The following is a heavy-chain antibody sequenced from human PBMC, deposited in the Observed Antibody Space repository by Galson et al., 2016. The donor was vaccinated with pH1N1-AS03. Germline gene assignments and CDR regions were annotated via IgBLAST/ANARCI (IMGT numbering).Heavy chain of an antibody. CDR1: GYSFTRYW. CDR2: IYPGDFHT. CDR3: ARTDFLDCGGDCYTEYFFDD. V-gene: IGHV5-51*01. J-gene: IGHJ4*02. Sequence: QSGAEVKKPGESLKISCKGSGYSFTRYWIGWVRQMPGEGLEWMGMIYPGDFHTRYSPSFRGQVTISVDKSIHTAYLQWSSLRASDTALYFCARTDFLDCGGDCYTEYFFDDWGQAPRVTVSS. D-gene: IGHD2-21*01.